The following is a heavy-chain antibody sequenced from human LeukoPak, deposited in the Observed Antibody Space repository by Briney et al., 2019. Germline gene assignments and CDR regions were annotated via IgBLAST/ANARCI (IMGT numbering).Heavy chain of an antibody. CDR2: ISSSGSTI. CDR3: AQIYTYGSSQFDY. J-gene: IGHJ4*02. D-gene: IGHD5-18*01. CDR1: GFTLSTYN. Sequence: GGSLRLSCVASGFTLSTYNMNWVRQAPGKGLEWVSYISSSGSTIYYADSVKGRFTISRDNAKNSLYLQMNSLRAEDTAVYYCAQIYTYGSSQFDYWGQGTLVTVSS. V-gene: IGHV3-48*03.